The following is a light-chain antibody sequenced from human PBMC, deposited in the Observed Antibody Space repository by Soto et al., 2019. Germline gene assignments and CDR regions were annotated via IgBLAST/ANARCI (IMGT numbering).Light chain of an antibody. CDR1: SGHSSYA. CDR3: QTWGTGIRV. V-gene: IGLV4-69*02. J-gene: IGLJ2*01. CDR2: LNSDGSH. Sequence: QAVVTQSPSASASLGASVKLTCTLSSGHSSYAIAWHQQQPEKGPRYLMKLNSDGSHSKGDGIPDRFSGSSSGAERYLTISSLQSGDEADYYCQTWGTGIRVFGGGTKVTVL.